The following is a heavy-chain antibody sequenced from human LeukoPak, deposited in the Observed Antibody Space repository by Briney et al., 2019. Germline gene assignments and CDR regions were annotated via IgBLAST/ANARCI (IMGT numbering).Heavy chain of an antibody. V-gene: IGHV3-21*01. CDR1: GLTFSSYS. CDR2: ISSSSNYI. J-gene: IGHJ4*02. Sequence: PGGSLRLSCAASGLTFSSYSMNWVRQAPGKGLEWVSSISSSSNYIYYADSVKGRFTISRDNAKNSLYLQMNSLRAEDTAVYYCARVPHAMVRGVIITEFYFDYWGQGTLVTVSS. CDR3: ARVPHAMVRGVIITEFYFDY. D-gene: IGHD3-10*01.